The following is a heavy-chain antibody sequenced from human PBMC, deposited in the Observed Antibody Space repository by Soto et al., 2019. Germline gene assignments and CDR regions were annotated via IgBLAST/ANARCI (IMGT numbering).Heavy chain of an antibody. V-gene: IGHV3-48*02. CDR1: GFTFSSYR. J-gene: IGHJ4*02. Sequence: EVQLVESGGGLVQPWGSLRLSCAASGFTFSSYRMNWVRQAPGKGLEWVSYISSSSSTIYYADSVKGRFTISRDNAKNSLYLQMYSLRDEDTAVYSCGRDGGGLGYWGQGTLVTVSS. CDR3: GRDGGGLGY. D-gene: IGHD2-15*01. CDR2: ISSSSSTI.